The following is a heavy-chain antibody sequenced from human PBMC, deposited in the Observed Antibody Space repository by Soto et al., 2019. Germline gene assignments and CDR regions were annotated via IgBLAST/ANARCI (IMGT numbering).Heavy chain of an antibody. CDR2: ITASSSST. D-gene: IGHD3-16*02. CDR3: ARIVPLHH. V-gene: IGHV3-23*01. J-gene: IGHJ5*02. Sequence: EVQLLESGGGVVQPGGSLRLSCAASGFTFSTYAMHWVRQAPGKGLEWVSGITASSSSTYYASTVKGRFTISRDDSNNTVYLQMNSLRVDDTAVYYCARIVPLHHWGQGTLVSVSS. CDR1: GFTFSTYA.